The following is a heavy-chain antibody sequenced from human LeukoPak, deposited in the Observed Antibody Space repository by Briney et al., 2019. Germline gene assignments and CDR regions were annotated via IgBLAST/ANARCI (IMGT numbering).Heavy chain of an antibody. J-gene: IGHJ6*03. CDR2: INPSSGGT. V-gene: IGHV1-2*02. CDR1: GYTFTDYY. Sequence: ASVKVSCKASGYTFTDYYMHWVRQAPGQGLEWMGWINPSSGGTNYAQKFQGRVTVTRDTSISTAYMDLSRLRSDDTAVYYCARAAADYYYYYMDVWGKGTTVTISS. D-gene: IGHD6-13*01. CDR3: ARAAADYYYYYMDV.